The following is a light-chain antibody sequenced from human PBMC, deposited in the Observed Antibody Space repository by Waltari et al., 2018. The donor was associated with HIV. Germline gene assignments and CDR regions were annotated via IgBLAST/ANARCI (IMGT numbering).Light chain of an antibody. V-gene: IGKV4-1*01. Sequence: DIVMSQSPVSLAVSLGESATIQCKSSQSLYSSSNKNSLAWYQQKPGHPPVRLIYWASTRNSGVPDRFSGSGSGTDFTLTISSLQAEDVAVYYCQQYYTTPYTFGQGTKLGIK. CDR2: WAS. CDR1: QSLYSSSNKNS. J-gene: IGKJ2*01. CDR3: QQYYTTPYT.